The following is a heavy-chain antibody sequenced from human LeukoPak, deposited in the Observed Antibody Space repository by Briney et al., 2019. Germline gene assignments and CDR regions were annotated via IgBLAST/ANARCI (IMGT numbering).Heavy chain of an antibody. D-gene: IGHD3-16*01. CDR3: ARSITSYYYYYMDV. Sequence: PSQTLSLTCTVSGGSITSGSYYWSWIRQPAGKGLEWIGRIYTSGSTNYNPSLKSRVTMPVDTSKNQFSLKLSSVTAADTAVYYCARSITSYYYYYMDVWGKGTTVTVSS. V-gene: IGHV4-61*02. J-gene: IGHJ6*03. CDR2: IYTSGST. CDR1: GGSITSGSYY.